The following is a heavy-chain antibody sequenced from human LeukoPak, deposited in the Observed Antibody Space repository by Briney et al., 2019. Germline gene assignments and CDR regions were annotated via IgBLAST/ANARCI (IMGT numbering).Heavy chain of an antibody. V-gene: IGHV3-21*01. CDR1: GFTFSSYS. D-gene: IGHD6-13*01. Sequence: GGSLRLSCAASGFTFSSYSMNWVRQAPGKGLEWVSSISSSSSYIYYAGSVKGRFTISRDNAKNSLYLQMNSLRAEDTAVYYCARAQGIAAAALDYWGRGTLVTVSS. CDR2: ISSSSSYI. J-gene: IGHJ4*02. CDR3: ARAQGIAAAALDY.